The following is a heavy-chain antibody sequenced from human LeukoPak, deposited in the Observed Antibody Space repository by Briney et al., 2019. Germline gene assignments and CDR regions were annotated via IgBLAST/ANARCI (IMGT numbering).Heavy chain of an antibody. CDR1: GGSFSGYY. CDR2: INHSGST. CDR3: ARGRYFDWLSKYDQYNWFDP. D-gene: IGHD3-9*01. Sequence: SETLSLTCAVYGGSFSGYYWSWIRQPPGKGLEWIGEINHSGSTNYNPSLKSRVTISVDTSKNQFSLKLSSVTAADTAVYYCARGRYFDWLSKYDQYNWFDPWGQGTLVTVSS. J-gene: IGHJ5*02. V-gene: IGHV4-34*01.